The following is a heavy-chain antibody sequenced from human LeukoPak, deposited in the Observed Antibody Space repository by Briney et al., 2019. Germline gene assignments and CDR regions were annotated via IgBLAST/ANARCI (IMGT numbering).Heavy chain of an antibody. V-gene: IGHV3-7*05. CDR3: ARTRGRYSFDY. CDR1: GLTFTNYW. CDR2: INQDGSEK. D-gene: IGHD1-26*01. J-gene: IGHJ4*02. Sequence: PGGSLRLSCAASGLTFTNYWMTWVRQAPGKGLEWVANINQDGSEKYFVDSLKGRFTISRDNAKNSLYLQMNSLRVEDTAMYYCARTRGRYSFDYWGQGTLVTVSS.